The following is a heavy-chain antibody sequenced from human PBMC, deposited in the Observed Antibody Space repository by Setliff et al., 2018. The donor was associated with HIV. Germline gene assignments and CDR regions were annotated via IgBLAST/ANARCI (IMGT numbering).Heavy chain of an antibody. CDR1: SGSFSGYY. CDR3: ARGFMYYYGSGSYYNVHYYFDY. CDR2: INHSGST. V-gene: IGHV4-34*01. D-gene: IGHD3-10*01. Sequence: ASETLSLTCAVYSGSFSGYYWSWIRQPPGKGLEWIGEINHSGSTNYNPSLKSRVTISVDTSKNQFSLKLSSVTAADTAVYYCARGFMYYYGSGSYYNVHYYFDYWGQGTLVTVSS. J-gene: IGHJ4*02.